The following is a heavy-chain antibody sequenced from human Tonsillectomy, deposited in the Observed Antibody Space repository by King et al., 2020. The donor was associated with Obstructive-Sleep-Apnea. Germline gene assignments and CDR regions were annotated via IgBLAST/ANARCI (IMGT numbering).Heavy chain of an antibody. CDR1: GGSFSGYY. CDR3: ARVLNYYGSGSYPKVDY. CDR2: INHSGST. J-gene: IGHJ4*02. V-gene: IGHV4-34*01. D-gene: IGHD3-10*01. Sequence: VQLQQWGAGLLKPSETLSLTCAVYGGSFSGYYWSWIRQPPGKGLEWIGEINHSGSTNYNPSLKSRVTISVDTSKNQFSLKLSSVTAADTSVYYCARVLNYYGSGSYPKVDYWGQGTLVTVSS.